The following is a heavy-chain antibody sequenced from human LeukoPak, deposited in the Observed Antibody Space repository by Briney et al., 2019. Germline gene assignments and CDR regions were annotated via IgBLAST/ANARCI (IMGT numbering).Heavy chain of an antibody. Sequence: ESGPTLVKPTQTLTLTCTFSGISLSTSGVGVGWIRQPPGKALEWLGSTYWDDDKRYSPSLKSRLTITKDTSKNQVVLTMTNMDPVDTATYYCAHGRVTSSFAGSFDIWGPGTMVTVSS. J-gene: IGHJ3*02. CDR1: GISLSTSGVG. CDR2: TYWDDDK. CDR3: AHGRVTSSFAGSFDI. V-gene: IGHV2-5*02. D-gene: IGHD2-21*02.